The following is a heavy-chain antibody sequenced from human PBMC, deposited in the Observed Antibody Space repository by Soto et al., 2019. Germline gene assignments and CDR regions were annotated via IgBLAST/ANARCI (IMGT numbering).Heavy chain of an antibody. CDR3: ARDGAFGELNYYYYMDV. CDR1: GGTFSSYA. CDR2: IIPIFGTA. V-gene: IGHV1-69*01. Sequence: QVQLVQSGAEVKKPGSSVKVSCKASGGTFSSYAISWVRQAPGQGLEWMGGIIPIFGTANYAQKFQGRVTSTADESTSTAYMELSSLRSEDTAVYYCARDGAFGELNYYYYMDVWGKGTTVTVSS. J-gene: IGHJ6*03. D-gene: IGHD3-10*01.